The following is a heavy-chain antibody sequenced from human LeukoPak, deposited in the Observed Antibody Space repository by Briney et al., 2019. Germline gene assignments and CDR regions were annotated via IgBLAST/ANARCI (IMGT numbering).Heavy chain of an antibody. CDR1: GGSISSSSYY. CDR2: IYYSGST. CDR3: ARDVAAAGTKNPQNDY. Sequence: SETLSLTCTVSGGSISSSSYYWGWIRQPPGKGLEWIGSIYYSGSTYYNPSLKSRVTISVDTSKNQFSLKLSSVTAADTAVYYCARDVAAAGTKNPQNDYWGQGTLVTVSS. D-gene: IGHD6-13*01. J-gene: IGHJ4*02. V-gene: IGHV4-39*07.